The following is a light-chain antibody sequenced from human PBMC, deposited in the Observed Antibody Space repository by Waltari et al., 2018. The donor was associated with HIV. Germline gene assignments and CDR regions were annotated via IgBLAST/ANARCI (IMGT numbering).Light chain of an antibody. CDR2: NDD. CDR1: ESNIGSHA. Sequence: QSVLTQSPSVSEAPGQSVTISCSGSESNIGSHAVTLYQQFPGKPPRLLVYNDDLILSGVSDRLSASKSGTSASLAINDLQSEHESHYYCAAWDDGLNGVIFGGGTKVTVL. CDR3: AAWDDGLNGVI. V-gene: IGLV1-36*01. J-gene: IGLJ2*01.